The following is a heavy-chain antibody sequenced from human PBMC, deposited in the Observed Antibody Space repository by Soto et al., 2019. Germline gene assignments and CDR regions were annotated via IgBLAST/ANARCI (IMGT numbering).Heavy chain of an antibody. CDR2: IYATGTT. J-gene: IGHJ3*02. CDR1: GASISGFY. CDR3: VRVKTAMVTFRRLGYAFDI. D-gene: IGHD5-18*01. Sequence: SETLSLTCTVSGASISGFYWSWIRKSAGKGLEWIGRIYATGTTDYNPSLKSRVMMSVDTSKKQFSLKSRSVTAADTAVYYCVRVKTAMVTFRRLGYAFDIWGQGTMVTVSS. V-gene: IGHV4-4*07.